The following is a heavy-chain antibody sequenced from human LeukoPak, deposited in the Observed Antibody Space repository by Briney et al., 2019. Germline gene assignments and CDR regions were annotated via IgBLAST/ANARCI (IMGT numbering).Heavy chain of an antibody. Sequence: PSETLSLTCTVSGGSISSSSYYWGWIRQPPGKGLEWIGSIYYSGSTYYNPSLKSRVTISVDTSKNQFSLKLSSVTAADTAVYYRVVLGGMPDAFDIWGQGTMVTVSS. CDR1: GGSISSSSYY. CDR2: IYYSGST. V-gene: IGHV4-39*07. D-gene: IGHD2-2*01. CDR3: VVLGGMPDAFDI. J-gene: IGHJ3*02.